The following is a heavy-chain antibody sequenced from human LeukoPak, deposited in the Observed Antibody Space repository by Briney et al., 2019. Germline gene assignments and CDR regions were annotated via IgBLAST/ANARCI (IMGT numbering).Heavy chain of an antibody. CDR2: ISSNGGST. D-gene: IGHD2-15*01. CDR3: AKDTYCSVGSCYSAS. CDR1: GFTFSSYA. Sequence: GGSLRLSCSASGFTFSSYAMHWVRQAPGKGLEYVSAISSNGGSTYYADSVKGRFAISRDNSKNTLYLQMNSLRAEDTALYFCAKDTYCSVGSCYSASWGQGTLVTVSS. J-gene: IGHJ4*02. V-gene: IGHV3-64*04.